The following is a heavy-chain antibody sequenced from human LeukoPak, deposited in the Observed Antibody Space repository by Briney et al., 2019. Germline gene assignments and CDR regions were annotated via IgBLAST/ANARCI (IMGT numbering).Heavy chain of an antibody. CDR1: GGSISTYY. Sequence: SETLSLTCSVSGGSISTYYWNWIRQTPGKGLEWIGHISYGNTDYNPSLKSRVTISVDTSKNQFSLKLTSVTAADTAMYYCARDKAHSYGRYFDPWGQGALVTVSS. J-gene: IGHJ5*02. D-gene: IGHD5-18*01. CDR2: ISYGNT. V-gene: IGHV4-59*01. CDR3: ARDKAHSYGRYFDP.